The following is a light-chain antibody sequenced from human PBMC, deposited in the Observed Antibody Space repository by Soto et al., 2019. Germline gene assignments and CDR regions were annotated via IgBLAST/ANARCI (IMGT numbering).Light chain of an antibody. CDR3: HQYADSPHT. J-gene: IGKJ2*01. CDR2: GAS. Sequence: EIVLTQSPGTLSLSPGEGATLSCRASQSVRSGALAWYQQKPGQAPRLLIYGASSRATDIPDRFSGSGSGTHFTITISRLEPEDFAVYYCHQYADSPHTFGQRTKLEIK. CDR1: QSVRSGA. V-gene: IGKV3-20*01.